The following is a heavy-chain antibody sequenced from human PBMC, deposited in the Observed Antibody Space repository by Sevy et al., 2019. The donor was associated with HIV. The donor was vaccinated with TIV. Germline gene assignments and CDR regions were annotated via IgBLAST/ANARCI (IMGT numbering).Heavy chain of an antibody. CDR2: IIPIFGTA. D-gene: IGHD5-12*01. J-gene: IGHJ6*02. CDR1: GGTFSSYA. V-gene: IGHV1-69*13. CDR3: ASRVATIYYYYYYGMDV. Sequence: ASVQVSCKASGGTFSSYAISWVRQAPGQGLEWMGGIIPIFGTANYAQKFQGRVTITADESTSTAYMEPSSLRSEDTAVYYCASRVATIYYYYYYGMDVWGQGTTVTVSS.